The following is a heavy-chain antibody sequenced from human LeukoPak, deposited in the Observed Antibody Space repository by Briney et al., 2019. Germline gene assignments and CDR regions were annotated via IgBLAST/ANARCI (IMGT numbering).Heavy chain of an antibody. Sequence: GGSLRLSCAASGFTFSSYAMSWVRQAPGKGLEWASAISGSGGSTYYADSVKGRFTISRDNSKNTLYLQMNSLRAEDTAVYYCAKVADYYDSSGYYYWGQGTLVTVSS. V-gene: IGHV3-23*01. CDR1: GFTFSSYA. CDR3: AKVADYYDSSGYYY. D-gene: IGHD3-22*01. CDR2: ISGSGGST. J-gene: IGHJ4*02.